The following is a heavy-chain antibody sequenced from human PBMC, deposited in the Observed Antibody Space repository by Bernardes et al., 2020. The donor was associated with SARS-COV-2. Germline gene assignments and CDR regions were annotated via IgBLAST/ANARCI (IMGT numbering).Heavy chain of an antibody. D-gene: IGHD3-22*01. CDR1: GDSIMSGTYY. CDR3: ARQATMIVVVTKVRCYVGY. Sequence: SETLSLICVVSGDSIMSGTYYWDWIRHLPGKGLEWIGSVVYTGNTYYNPSLKSRVTISVDTSKNQFSLKLSSVTAADTSVYYCARQATMIVVVTKVRCYVGYWGQGTLVTVSS. V-gene: IGHV4-39*01. CDR2: VVYTGNT. J-gene: IGHJ4*02.